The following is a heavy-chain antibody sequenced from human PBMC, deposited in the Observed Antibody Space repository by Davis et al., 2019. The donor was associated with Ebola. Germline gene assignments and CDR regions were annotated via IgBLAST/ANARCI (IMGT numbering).Heavy chain of an antibody. CDR2: IWYDGSNK. CDR3: ARDSQGYYYYGMDV. V-gene: IGHV3-33*01. Sequence: GESLKISCAASGFTFSSYGMHWVRQAPGKGLEWVAVIWYDGSNKYYADSVKGRFTISRDNSKNTLYLQMNSLRDEDTAVYYCARDSQGYYYYGMDVWGQGTTVTVSS. CDR1: GFTFSSYG. J-gene: IGHJ6*02.